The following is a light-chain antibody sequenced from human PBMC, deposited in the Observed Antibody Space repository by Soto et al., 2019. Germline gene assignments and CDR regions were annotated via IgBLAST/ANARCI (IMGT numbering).Light chain of an antibody. CDR3: QQYNNWLYT. Sequence: EIVMPQSPATLSVSPGERATLSCRASQSVSSNLAWYQQKPGQAPRLLIYGASTRATGIPARFSGSGSGTDFTLTISSLQSEDFAVYYCQQYNNWLYTFGQGTKLEIK. CDR2: GAS. V-gene: IGKV3-15*01. CDR1: QSVSSN. J-gene: IGKJ2*01.